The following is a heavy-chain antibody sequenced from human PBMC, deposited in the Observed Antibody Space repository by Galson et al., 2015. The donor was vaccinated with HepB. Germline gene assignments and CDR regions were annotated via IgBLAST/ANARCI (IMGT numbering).Heavy chain of an antibody. Sequence: SLRLSCAGSGFAFSSSAMTWVRQAPGKGLEWVSVISGSGASTYSIDSVKGRFTISRDNSKNTLYLQMNSLRAEDTAVYYCARALVASSAFDIWGQGTMVTVSS. CDR2: ISGSGAST. CDR1: GFAFSSSA. CDR3: ARALVASSAFDI. D-gene: IGHD5-12*01. V-gene: IGHV3-23*01. J-gene: IGHJ3*02.